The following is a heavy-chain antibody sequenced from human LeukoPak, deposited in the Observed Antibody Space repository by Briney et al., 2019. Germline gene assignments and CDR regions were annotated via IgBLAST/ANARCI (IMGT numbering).Heavy chain of an antibody. D-gene: IGHD2/OR15-2a*01. J-gene: IGHJ6*02. V-gene: IGHV3-23*01. CDR3: TKGLRGIVFYPMDV. Sequence: GGSLRLSCAASGFTFSNYVMIWVRQAPGKGLEWVSGISGDSYDRYYADSVKGRFTISRDNSKNTLSLQMDSLRAEDTAVYYCTKGLRGIVFYPMDVWGQGTTVTVSS. CDR1: GFTFSNYV. CDR2: ISGDSYDR.